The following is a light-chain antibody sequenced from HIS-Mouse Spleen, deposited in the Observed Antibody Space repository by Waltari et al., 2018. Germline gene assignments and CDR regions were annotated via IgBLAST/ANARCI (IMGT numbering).Light chain of an antibody. V-gene: IGKV1-33*01. CDR3: QQYDNLPLT. J-gene: IGKJ4*01. CDR1: QDISNY. Sequence: DIQMTQSPSPLSAPVGDRVTITCQASQDISNYLNWYQQKPGKAPKLLSYDASNLETGVPSRFSGSGSGTDFTFTISSLQPEDIATYYCQQYDNLPLTFGGGTKVEIK. CDR2: DAS.